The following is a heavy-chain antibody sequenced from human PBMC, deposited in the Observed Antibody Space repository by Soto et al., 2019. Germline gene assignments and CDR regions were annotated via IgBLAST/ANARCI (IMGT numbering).Heavy chain of an antibody. D-gene: IGHD2-15*01. Sequence: SETLSLTCTVSGGSISSSSYYWGWIRQPPGKGLEWIGSIYYSGSTYYNPSLKSRVTISVDTSKNQFSLKLSSVTAADTAVYYCARDGPRLGYCSGGSCYPSRVFDYWGQGTLVTVSS. J-gene: IGHJ4*02. CDR3: ARDGPRLGYCSGGSCYPSRVFDY. CDR2: IYYSGST. V-gene: IGHV4-39*02. CDR1: GGSISSSSYY.